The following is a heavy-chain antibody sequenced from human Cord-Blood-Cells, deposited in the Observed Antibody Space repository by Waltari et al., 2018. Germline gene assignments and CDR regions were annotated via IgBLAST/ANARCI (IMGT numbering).Heavy chain of an antibody. CDR2: TYYRSKWHN. D-gene: IGHD2-2*02. J-gene: IGHJ2*01. CDR3: ARDHCSSTSCYNYWYFDL. CDR1: GASVSSNSAA. V-gene: IGHV6-1*01. Sequence: SGPGLVQPSQPLSLTCAISGASVSSNSAAWNWNRHSPSKRLAWLGRTYYRSKWHNDYAVSVKSRITTNPDTSKTRFSLQLNSVTTEDMAVYYCARDHCSSTSCYNYWYFDLWGRGTLVTVSS.